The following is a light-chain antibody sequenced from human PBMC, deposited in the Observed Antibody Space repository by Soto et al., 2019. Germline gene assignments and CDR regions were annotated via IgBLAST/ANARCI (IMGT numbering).Light chain of an antibody. CDR1: QSVSSN. CDR2: GAA. V-gene: IGKV3D-15*01. Sequence: ETVMTQSPATLSVSPGERATLSCRASQSVSSNLAWYQQKPGQAPRLLIYGAATRATGIPGRFSGSGSGTEFTLTISSLQSEDCAVYYCQQYNNWPPITFGQGTRLEIK. J-gene: IGKJ5*01. CDR3: QQYNNWPPIT.